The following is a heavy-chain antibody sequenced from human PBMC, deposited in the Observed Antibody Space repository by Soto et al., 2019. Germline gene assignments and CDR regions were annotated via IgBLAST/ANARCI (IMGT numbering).Heavy chain of an antibody. D-gene: IGHD4-4*01. Sequence: GGSLRLSCAASGFTFSSYAMSWVRQAPGKGLEWVSGISGSGGSTYYADSVKGRFTISRDNSKNTLYLQMNSLRAEDTAVYYCAKARLQRGYYYYGMDVWGQGTTVTVSS. CDR3: AKARLQRGYYYYGMDV. V-gene: IGHV3-23*01. J-gene: IGHJ6*02. CDR1: GFTFSSYA. CDR2: ISGSGGST.